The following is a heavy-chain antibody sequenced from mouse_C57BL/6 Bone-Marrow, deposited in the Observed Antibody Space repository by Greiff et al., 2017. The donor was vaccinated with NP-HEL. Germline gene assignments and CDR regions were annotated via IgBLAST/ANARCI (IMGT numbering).Heavy chain of an antibody. J-gene: IGHJ1*03. D-gene: IGHD1-1*01. Sequence: VQLQQSGPGLVQPSQSLSITCTVSGFSLTSYGVHWVRQSPGKGLEWLGVIWRGGSTDYNAAFMSRLSITKDNSKSQVFFKMNSLQADDTAIYYCAKAGVVALYWYVDVWGTGTTVTVSS. CDR3: AKAGVVALYWYVDV. CDR2: IWRGGST. CDR1: GFSLTSYG. V-gene: IGHV2-5*01.